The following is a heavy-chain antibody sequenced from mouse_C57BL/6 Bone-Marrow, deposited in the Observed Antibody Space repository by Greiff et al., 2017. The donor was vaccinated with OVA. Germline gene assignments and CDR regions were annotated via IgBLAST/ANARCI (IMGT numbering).Heavy chain of an antibody. CDR2: IWGDGST. Sequence: QVQLQQSGPGLVAPSQSLSITCTVSGFSLTSYGVSWVRQPPGRGLEWLGVIWGDGSTNYHSALISSLSISKDNSKSQVFLKLNSLHADDTATYYGAKEDYGSPWFAYWGQGTLVTVSA. CDR3: AKEDYGSPWFAY. CDR1: GFSLTSYG. J-gene: IGHJ3*01. D-gene: IGHD1-1*01. V-gene: IGHV2-3*01.